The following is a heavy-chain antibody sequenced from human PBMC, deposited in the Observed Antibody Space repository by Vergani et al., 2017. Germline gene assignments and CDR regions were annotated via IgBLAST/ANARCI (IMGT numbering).Heavy chain of an antibody. Sequence: QVQLVQSGAEVKKPGASVTVSCKASGYTFTSYAMHWVRQAPGQRLEWMGWINAGNGNTNYAQKLQGRVTMTTDTSTITAYMELRSLRSDDTAVYDCARALRITMIVDAADAFDIWGQGTMVTVSS. J-gene: IGHJ3*02. CDR2: INAGNGNT. CDR1: GYTFTSYA. V-gene: IGHV1-3*01. D-gene: IGHD3-22*01. CDR3: ARALRITMIVDAADAFDI.